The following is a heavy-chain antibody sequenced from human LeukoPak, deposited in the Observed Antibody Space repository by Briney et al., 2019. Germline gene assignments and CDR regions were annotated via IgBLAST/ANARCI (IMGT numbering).Heavy chain of an antibody. CDR2: IYYSGST. CDR1: GGPISSSRYY. V-gene: IGHV4-39*02. J-gene: IGHJ3*02. CDR3: ASALQGAFDI. Sequence: SETLSLTCTVSGGPISSSRYYWGWIRQPPGKGLEWIGNIYYSGSTYYNPSLKSRVTISVDTSKNHFSLKLSSVTAADTAVYYCASALQGAFDIWGQGTMVTVSS. D-gene: IGHD4-11*01.